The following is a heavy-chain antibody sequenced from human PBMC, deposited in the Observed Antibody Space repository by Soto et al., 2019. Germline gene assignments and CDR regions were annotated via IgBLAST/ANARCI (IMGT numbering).Heavy chain of an antibody. D-gene: IGHD3-9*01. CDR1: GFTFDDYA. J-gene: IGHJ6*02. Sequence: EVQLVESGGGLVQPGRSLRLSCAASGFTFDDYAMHWVRQAPGKGLEWVSGISWNSGRIGYADSVKGRFTISRDNAKNSLYLQMNSLRAEDTALYYCAKDMWRNHDITLLVYGMDVWGQGTTVTVSS. V-gene: IGHV3-9*01. CDR3: AKDMWRNHDITLLVYGMDV. CDR2: ISWNSGRI.